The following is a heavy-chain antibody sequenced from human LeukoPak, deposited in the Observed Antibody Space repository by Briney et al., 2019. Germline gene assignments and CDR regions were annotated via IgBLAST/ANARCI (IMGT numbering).Heavy chain of an antibody. CDR3: AKDRGEFGGGNDF. J-gene: IGHJ4*02. D-gene: IGHD3-10*01. CDR1: GFTFSSYS. Sequence: GRSLRLSCAASGFTFSSYSMNWVRQAPGKGLEWVSALSGSGGSTYYTDSVKGRFTISRDNSKNTLYLHMNTVRAEDTAVYYCAKDRGEFGGGNDFWGQGTLVTVSS. CDR2: LSGSGGST. V-gene: IGHV3-23*01.